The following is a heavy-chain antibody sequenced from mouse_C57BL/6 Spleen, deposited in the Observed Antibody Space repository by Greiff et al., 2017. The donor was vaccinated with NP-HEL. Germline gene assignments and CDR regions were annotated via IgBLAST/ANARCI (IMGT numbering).Heavy chain of an antibody. J-gene: IGHJ4*01. Sequence: EVNVVESGGGLVQPGGSLSLSCAASGFTFTDYYMSWVRQPPGKALEWLGFIRNKANGYTTEYSASVKGRFTISRDNSQSILYLQMNALRAEDSATYYCARYNDGYYEDYAMDYWGQGTSVTVSS. CDR3: ARYNDGYYEDYAMDY. V-gene: IGHV7-3*01. D-gene: IGHD2-3*01. CDR1: GFTFTDYY. CDR2: IRNKANGYTT.